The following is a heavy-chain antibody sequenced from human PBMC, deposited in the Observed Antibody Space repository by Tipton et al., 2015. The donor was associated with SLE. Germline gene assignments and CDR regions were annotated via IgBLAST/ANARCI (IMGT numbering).Heavy chain of an antibody. J-gene: IGHJ5*02. CDR1: GGSIGSGSYY. CDR2: IYTSGST. D-gene: IGHD1-26*01. CDR3: AREGARGYNWFDP. V-gene: IGHV4-61*02. Sequence: TLSLTCTVSGGSIGSGSYYWSWIRQPAGKGLEWIGRIYTSGSTNYNPSLKSRVTISVDTSKNQFSLKLSSVTAADTAVYYCAREGARGYNWFDPWGQGTLVTVSS.